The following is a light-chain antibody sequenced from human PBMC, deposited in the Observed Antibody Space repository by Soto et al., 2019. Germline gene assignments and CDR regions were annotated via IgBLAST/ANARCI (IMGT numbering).Light chain of an antibody. CDR1: QDIGND. V-gene: IGKV1-6*02. J-gene: IGKJ1*01. Sequence: IQMTQSPSSLSAAVRDRVTITCRASQDIGNDLGWYQQKPGKAPNLLIYAASSLRSGVPSRFSGSGSGTHFTLTINSLQAEDSATYFCLQDYTYPWTFGQGTKVEIK. CDR2: AAS. CDR3: LQDYTYPWT.